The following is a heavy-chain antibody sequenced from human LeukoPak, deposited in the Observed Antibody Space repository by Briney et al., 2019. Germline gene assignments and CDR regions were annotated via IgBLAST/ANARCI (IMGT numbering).Heavy chain of an antibody. V-gene: IGHV3-74*01. Sequence: GGSLRLSCAASGFTARHYWMHWVRQAPGKGLVWLSRISGDGSDTTYADSVKGRFTISRDNARNTLDLQMNSLRVEDTAVYYCARDYNYYFDYWGQGILVTVPS. D-gene: IGHD1-1*01. CDR2: ISGDGSDT. CDR1: GFTARHYW. J-gene: IGHJ4*02. CDR3: ARDYNYYFDY.